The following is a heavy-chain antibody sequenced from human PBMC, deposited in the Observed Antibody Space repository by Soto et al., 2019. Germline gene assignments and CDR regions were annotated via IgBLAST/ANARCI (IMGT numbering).Heavy chain of an antibody. Sequence: QVQLVESGGGVVQPGRSLRLSCAASGFSFSTYSMHWVRQAPGKGLEWVAVIFYDESNKYYGDSVNGRITISRDNSKNAMYLQMSRLRAEDTAVYYCARWLGAYCSGDCHTLQHWGQGTLVTFSS. CDR1: GFSFSTYS. V-gene: IGHV3-30*04. D-gene: IGHD2-21*02. CDR3: ARWLGAYCSGDCHTLQH. CDR2: IFYDESNK. J-gene: IGHJ1*01.